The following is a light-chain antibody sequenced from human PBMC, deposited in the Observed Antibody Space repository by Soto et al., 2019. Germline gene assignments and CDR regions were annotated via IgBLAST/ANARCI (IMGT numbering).Light chain of an antibody. CDR1: QSVSSY. CDR3: QQRSNWPLT. J-gene: IGKJ4*01. V-gene: IGKV3-11*01. CDR2: DAS. Sequence: EIVLTQSPATLSLSPGERATLSCRAGQSVSSYLAWYQQKPGQAPRLLIYDASNRATGFPARFSGSGSGTDFTLTISSLEPEDFAVYYCQQRSNWPLTFGGGTKVDIK.